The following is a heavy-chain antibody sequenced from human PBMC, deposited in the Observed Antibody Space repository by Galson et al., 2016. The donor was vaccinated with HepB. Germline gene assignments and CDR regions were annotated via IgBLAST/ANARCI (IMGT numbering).Heavy chain of an antibody. CDR1: GYMFTSYA. CDR2: INAGNGNT. CDR3: ASTAPYCGGDCYAPTS. J-gene: IGHJ4*02. D-gene: IGHD2-21*02. V-gene: IGHV1-3*01. Sequence: QSGAEVKKPGESLKISCKASGYMFTSYAMHWVRQAPGQRLEWMGWINAGNGNTKYSQKFQGRVTITRDTSASTAYMELSSLRSEDTAVYYCASTAPYCGGDCYAPTSWGQGALVTVSA.